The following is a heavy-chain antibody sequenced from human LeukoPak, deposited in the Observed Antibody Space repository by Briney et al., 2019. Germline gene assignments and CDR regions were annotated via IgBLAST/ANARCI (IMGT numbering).Heavy chain of an antibody. CDR2: IYHGGST. CDR1: GASISSGGDS. CDR3: ARGGLGVGAIRIDC. J-gene: IGHJ4*02. Sequence: SQTLSLTCGVSGASISSGGDSGSWIRQPPAKGLEWIGYIYHGGSTYYHPSLKSRVTISVDSSKNQFSLRLSSVTAADTAMYYCARGGLGVGAIRIDCWGQGTLVTVSS. V-gene: IGHV4-30-2*01. D-gene: IGHD1-26*01.